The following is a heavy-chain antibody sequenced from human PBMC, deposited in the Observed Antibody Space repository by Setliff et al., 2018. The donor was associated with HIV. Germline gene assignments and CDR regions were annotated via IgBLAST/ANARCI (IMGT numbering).Heavy chain of an antibody. CDR1: GFTVSSNY. CDR2: IYHSGST. Sequence: GSLRLSCAASGFTVSSNYMSWVRQAPGKGLEWIGSIYHSGSTYYKSSLKSRVTISVDTSKNQFSLKLSSVTAADTAVYYCASTETHYSKWFDPWGQGTLVTVSS. D-gene: IGHD2-15*01. V-gene: IGHV4-38-2*01. J-gene: IGHJ5*02. CDR3: ASTETHYSKWFDP.